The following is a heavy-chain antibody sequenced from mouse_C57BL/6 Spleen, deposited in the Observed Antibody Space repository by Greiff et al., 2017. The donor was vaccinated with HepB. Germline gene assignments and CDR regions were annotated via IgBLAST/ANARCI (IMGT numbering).Heavy chain of an antibody. D-gene: IGHD2-4*01. CDR1: GYAFSSYW. CDR2: IYPGDGDT. CDR3: ARGVDYGFDY. J-gene: IGHJ2*01. V-gene: IGHV1-80*01. Sequence: QVQLKQSGAELVKPGASVKISCKASGYAFSSYWMNWVKQRPGKGLEWIGQIYPGDGDTNYNGKFKGKATLTADKSSSTAYMQRSSLTSEDSAVYCCARGVDYGFDYWGQGTTLTVSS.